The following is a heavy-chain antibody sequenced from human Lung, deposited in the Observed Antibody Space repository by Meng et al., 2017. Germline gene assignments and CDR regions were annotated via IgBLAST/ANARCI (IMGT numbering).Heavy chain of an antibody. J-gene: IGHJ4*02. Sequence: ASVKVSCKASGYTFPDYWLHWVRRAPGQGLEWMGRINPKSGDTHYAQRFQGRVTMTGDTSISTAYMELCGLRSDDTAMYYCARDEDISAAGKLFGDYWGQGTLVTVSS. CDR3: ARDEDISAAGKLFGDY. V-gene: IGHV1-2*06. D-gene: IGHD6-13*01. CDR2: INPKSGDT. CDR1: GYTFPDYW.